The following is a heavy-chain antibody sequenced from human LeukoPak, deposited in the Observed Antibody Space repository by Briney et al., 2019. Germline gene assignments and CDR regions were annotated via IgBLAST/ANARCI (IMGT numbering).Heavy chain of an antibody. CDR2: ISYEGRNK. D-gene: IGHD5-12*01. Sequence: GGSLRLSCAGSGFTFSSYALHWVRQAPGKGLEWVAVISYEGRNKYYADSVKGRFSISRDDSKNTVFLQMNSLRSEGTAVYYCARDQLAFSGYDTLFDYWGQGTLVTVSS. J-gene: IGHJ4*02. V-gene: IGHV3-30*04. CDR1: GFTFSSYA. CDR3: ARDQLAFSGYDTLFDY.